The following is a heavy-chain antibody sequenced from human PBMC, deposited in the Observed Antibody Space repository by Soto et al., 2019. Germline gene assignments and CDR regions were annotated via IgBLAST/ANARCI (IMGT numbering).Heavy chain of an antibody. V-gene: IGHV3-21*02. CDR2: ISSGGNYI. D-gene: IGHD1-26*01. CDR1: GFAFRAFS. Sequence: EVQLVESGGGLVRPGGSLRLSCAASGFAFRAFSMSWVRQAPGQGLEWVSSISSGGNYINYADAVEGRFTISRDNTKNSLYLQMSSLRTEDTAVYFCARDPSFSQWEFPGGGHFDSWGQGTLVTVSS. J-gene: IGHJ4*02. CDR3: ARDPSFSQWEFPGGGHFDS.